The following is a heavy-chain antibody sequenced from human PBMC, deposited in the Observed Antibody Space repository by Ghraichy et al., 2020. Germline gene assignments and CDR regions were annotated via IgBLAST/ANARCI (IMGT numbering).Heavy chain of an antibody. CDR2: INHSGST. D-gene: IGHD5-18*01. V-gene: IGHV4-34*01. Sequence: SQTLSLTCAVYGGSFSGYYWSWIRQPPGKGLEWIGEINHSGSTNYNPSLKSRVTISVDTSKNQFSLKLSSVTAADTAVYYCARGPGYSYGYVNPLIEDYWGQGTLVTVSS. J-gene: IGHJ4*02. CDR3: ARGPGYSYGYVNPLIEDY. CDR1: GGSFSGYY.